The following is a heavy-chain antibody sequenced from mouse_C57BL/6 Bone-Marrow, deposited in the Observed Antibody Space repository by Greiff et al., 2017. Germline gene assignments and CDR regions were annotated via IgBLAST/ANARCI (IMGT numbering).Heavy chain of an antibody. CDR1: GYAFSSYW. V-gene: IGHV1-80*01. D-gene: IGHD3-2*02. CDR2: IYPGDGDT. CDR3: ARTAQATCGWFAY. Sequence: VQLQQSGAELVKPGASVKISCKASGYAFSSYWMNWVKQRPGKGLEWIRQIYPGDGDTNYNGKFKGKATLTADKSSSTAYMQLSSLTSEDSAVYFCARTAQATCGWFAYWGQGTLVTVSA. J-gene: IGHJ3*01.